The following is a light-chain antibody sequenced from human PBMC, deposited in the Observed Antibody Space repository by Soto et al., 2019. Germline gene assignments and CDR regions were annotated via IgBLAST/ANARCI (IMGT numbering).Light chain of an antibody. J-gene: IGKJ1*01. V-gene: IGKV3-15*01. CDR1: QSVSNN. CDR2: DAS. CDR3: QQYNNWPPWT. Sequence: ILMTQSPATLSVSPGERATLSCRASQSVSNNLAWYQQKPGQAPRLLIYDASTRAPGIPARFSGSGSGTEFTLPISGLQSEDFAVYYCQQYNNWPPWTFGQGTKVELK.